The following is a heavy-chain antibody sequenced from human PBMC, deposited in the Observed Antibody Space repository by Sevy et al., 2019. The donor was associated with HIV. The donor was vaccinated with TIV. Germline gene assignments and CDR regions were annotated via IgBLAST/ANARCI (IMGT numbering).Heavy chain of an antibody. Sequence: SETLSLTCTVSGGSISSYYWSWIRQPPGKGLEWMGYIYYSGSTNYNPSLKSRVTISVDTSKNQFSLRLSSVTAADTAVYYCASGTYYYGSGSYFSWGQGTLVTVSS. CDR1: GGSISSYY. CDR3: ASGTYYYGSGSYFS. V-gene: IGHV4-59*01. D-gene: IGHD3-10*01. CDR2: IYYSGST. J-gene: IGHJ5*02.